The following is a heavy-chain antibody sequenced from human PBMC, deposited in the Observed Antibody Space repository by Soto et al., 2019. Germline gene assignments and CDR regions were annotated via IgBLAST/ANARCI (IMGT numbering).Heavy chain of an antibody. V-gene: IGHV4-39*01. Sequence: PLEALSLTCTVSGGSISSSSYYWGWIRQPPGKGREWIGSIYYSGSTYYNPSLKSRVTISVDTSKTHYSLMLSSVTAADTALYYCARTGSNFDYWGQGTLVTVSS. CDR3: ARTGSNFDY. CDR1: GGSISSSSYY. J-gene: IGHJ4*02. CDR2: IYYSGST. D-gene: IGHD4-4*01.